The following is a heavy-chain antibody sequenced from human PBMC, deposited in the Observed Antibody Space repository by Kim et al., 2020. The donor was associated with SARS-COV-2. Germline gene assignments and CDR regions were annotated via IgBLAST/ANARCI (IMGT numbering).Heavy chain of an antibody. Sequence: GGSLRLSCAASGFTFSNAWMSWVRQAPGKGLEWVGRIKRKTDGGTTDYAAPGKGRFTISRDDSKNTLYLQMNSLKTEDTAVYYCTTVGVIVGATSLDYWGQGTLVTVSS. D-gene: IGHD1-26*01. CDR3: TTVGVIVGATSLDY. J-gene: IGHJ4*02. V-gene: IGHV3-15*01. CDR2: IKRKTDGGTT. CDR1: GFTFSNAW.